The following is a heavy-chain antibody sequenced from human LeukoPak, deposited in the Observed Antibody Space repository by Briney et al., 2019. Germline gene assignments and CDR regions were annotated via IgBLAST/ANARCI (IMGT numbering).Heavy chain of an antibody. D-gene: IGHD3-3*01. CDR2: INPSGGST. V-gene: IGHV1-46*01. CDR1: GFTFTSYD. J-gene: IGHJ3*02. CDR3: ARVRVFGVPKGAFDI. Sequence: ASVKVSCKASGFTFTSYDINWVRQATGQGLEWMGIINPSGGSTSYAQKFQGRVTMTRDTSTSTVYMELSSLRSEDTAVYYCARVRVFGVPKGAFDIWGQGTMVTVSS.